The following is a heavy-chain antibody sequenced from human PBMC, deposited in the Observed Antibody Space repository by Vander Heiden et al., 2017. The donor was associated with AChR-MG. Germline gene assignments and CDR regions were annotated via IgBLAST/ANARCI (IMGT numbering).Heavy chain of an antibody. CDR2: ISYDGSNK. CDR1: GFTFSSYG. V-gene: IGHV3-30*18. CDR3: AKDFSSVIYYYYGMDV. Sequence: QVPLVESGGGVVQPGRSLSPHCPASGFTFSSYGMHWVRQAPGKGLEWVAVISYDGSNKYYADSVKGRFTISRDNSKNTLYLQMNSLRAEDTAVYYCAKDFSSVIYYYYGMDVWGQGTTVTVSS. J-gene: IGHJ6*02. D-gene: IGHD2-21*01.